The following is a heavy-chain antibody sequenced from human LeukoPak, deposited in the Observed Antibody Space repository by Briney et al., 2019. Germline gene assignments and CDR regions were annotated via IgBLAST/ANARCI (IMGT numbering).Heavy chain of an antibody. J-gene: IGHJ3*02. CDR1: GFTFSAYA. CDR2: IGYSGADT. D-gene: IGHD3-3*01. V-gene: IGHV3-23*01. Sequence: GGSLRLSCAASGFTFSAYALTWVRQAPGKGLEWVSTIGYSGADTYYADSVKGRFTISRDNSKDTLYLQMNSLRAEDTAVYYCAKGTVYYDFWSGYYDDLGAFDIWGQGTMVTVSS. CDR3: AKGTVYYDFWSGYYDDLGAFDI.